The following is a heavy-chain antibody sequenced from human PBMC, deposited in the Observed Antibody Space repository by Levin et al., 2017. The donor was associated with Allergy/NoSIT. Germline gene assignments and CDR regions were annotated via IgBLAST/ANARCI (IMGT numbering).Heavy chain of an antibody. CDR2: ISNYNGDT. CDR1: GYTFSTHD. D-gene: IGHD6-25*01. V-gene: IGHV1-18*01. Sequence: ASVKVSCKASGYTFSTHDITWARQAPGQGLEWMGWISNYNGDTNYAQKFQGRVTLTTDKFTSTAYMELRSLRSDDTAVYYCARGGSSAGYDYWGHGSLVIVSS. CDR3: ARGGSSAGYDY. J-gene: IGHJ4*01.